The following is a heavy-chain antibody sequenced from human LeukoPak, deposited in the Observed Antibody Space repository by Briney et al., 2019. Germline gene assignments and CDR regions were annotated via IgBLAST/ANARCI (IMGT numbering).Heavy chain of an antibody. Sequence: PGGSLRLSCAASGFTFDDYAMHWVRQAPGKGLEWVSGISWNSGSIGYADSVKGRFTISRDNAKNSLYLQMNSLRAEDTALYYCAKAPGATVAAAEYFQHWGQGTLVTVSS. CDR2: ISWNSGSI. D-gene: IGHD4-23*01. V-gene: IGHV3-9*01. CDR3: AKAPGATVAAAEYFQH. J-gene: IGHJ1*01. CDR1: GFTFDDYA.